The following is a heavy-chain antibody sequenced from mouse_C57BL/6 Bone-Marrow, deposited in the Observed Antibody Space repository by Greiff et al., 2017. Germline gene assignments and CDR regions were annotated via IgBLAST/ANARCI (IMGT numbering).Heavy chain of an antibody. CDR1: GYTFTSYT. CDR2: INPSSGYT. D-gene: IGHD4-1*01. Sequence: QVHVKQSGAELARPGASVKMSCKASGYTFTSYTTHWVKQRPGQGLEWIGYINPSSGYTKYNQKFKDKATLTADKSSSTAYMQLSSLTSEDSAVYYCASCWDCYAMDYCGQGTSVTVSS. J-gene: IGHJ4*01. V-gene: IGHV1-4*01. CDR3: ASCWDCYAMDY.